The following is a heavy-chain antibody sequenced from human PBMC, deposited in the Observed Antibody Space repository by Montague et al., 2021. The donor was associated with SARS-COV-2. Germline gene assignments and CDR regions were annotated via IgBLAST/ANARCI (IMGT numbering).Heavy chain of an antibody. Sequence: SETLSLTCAVSGGSISSSHWWSWVRQPPGKGLEWIGEIYHSGSTNYNPSLESRVTITIDKSKNQFSLKLSSVTAADTAVYYCAREFRTYGYGGQYWYFDLWGRGTLVTVSS. V-gene: IGHV4-4*02. CDR1: GGSISSSHW. CDR3: AREFRTYGYGGQYWYFDL. J-gene: IGHJ2*01. D-gene: IGHD3-10*01. CDR2: IYHSGST.